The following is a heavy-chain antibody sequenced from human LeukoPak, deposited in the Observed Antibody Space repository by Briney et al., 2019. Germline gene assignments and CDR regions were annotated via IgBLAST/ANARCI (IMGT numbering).Heavy chain of an antibody. Sequence: GGSLRLSCAASGFTFSSYSMNWVRQAPGKGLEWVSYISSSSSTIYYADSVKGRFTISRDNSKNTLYLHINSLGADDTAIYSCAKCMAEPGTSYFDNWGQGTLVTVSS. CDR3: AKCMAEPGTSYFDN. J-gene: IGHJ4*02. CDR1: GFTFSSYS. CDR2: ISSSSSTI. D-gene: IGHD2-8*01. V-gene: IGHV3-48*01.